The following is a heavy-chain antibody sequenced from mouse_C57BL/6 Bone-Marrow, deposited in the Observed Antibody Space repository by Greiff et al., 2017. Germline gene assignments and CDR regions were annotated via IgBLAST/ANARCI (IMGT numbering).Heavy chain of an antibody. J-gene: IGHJ2*01. CDR2: IYPSDSET. D-gene: IGHD1-1*01. CDR1: GYTFTSYW. V-gene: IGHV1-61*01. Sequence: VQLQQPGAELVRPGSSVKLSCKASGYTFTSYWMDWVKQRPGQGLEWIGSIYPSDSETHYNPKFKGKATLTVDKSSSTAYMQLSSLTSEDSAVYYCARRITTNDYFDYWGQGTTITVSA. CDR3: ARRITTNDYFDY.